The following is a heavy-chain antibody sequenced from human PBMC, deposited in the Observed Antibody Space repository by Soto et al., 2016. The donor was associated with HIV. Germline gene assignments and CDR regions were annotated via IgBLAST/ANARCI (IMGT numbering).Heavy chain of an antibody. Sequence: QVQLVQSGAEVKKPGASVKVSCKASGYTFTSYDINWVRQATGQGLEWMGWMNPDSGNTDYAQKFQGRVTITRNTSIRTAYMELSSLRSEDTAVYYCARDPANGYESSGPRDSYYYYMDVWGKGTTVTVSS. V-gene: IGHV1-8*03. CDR1: GYTFTSYD. D-gene: IGHD3-22*01. J-gene: IGHJ6*03. CDR3: ARDPANGYESSGPRDSYYYYMDV. CDR2: MNPDSGNT.